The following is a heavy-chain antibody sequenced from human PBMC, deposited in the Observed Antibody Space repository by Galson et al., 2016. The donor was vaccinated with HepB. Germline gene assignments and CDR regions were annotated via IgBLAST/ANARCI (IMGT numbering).Heavy chain of an antibody. V-gene: IGHV4-4*02. CDR2: IHHRRSS. Sequence: SETLSLTCAVYGDSVSSTKWWTWVRQPPGKGLEWIGEIHHRRSSNFNPSLKSRVTISVDKSKNQSSLRLNSVTAADTAVYFCARGGDWRLDYWGQGSLVTVSS. CDR3: ARGGDWRLDY. CDR1: GDSVSSTKW. J-gene: IGHJ4*02. D-gene: IGHD2-21*02.